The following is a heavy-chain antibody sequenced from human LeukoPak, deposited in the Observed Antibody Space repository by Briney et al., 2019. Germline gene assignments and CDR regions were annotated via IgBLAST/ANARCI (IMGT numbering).Heavy chain of an antibody. CDR1: GGSFSGYY. V-gene: IGHV4-34*01. CDR3: ARLRPLAGFDY. CDR2: INHSGST. D-gene: IGHD3-3*02. Sequence: SETLSLTCAVYGGSFSGYYWSWIRQPPGKGLEWIGEINHSGSTNYNPSLKSRVTISVDTSKNQFSLKLSSVTAADTAVYYCARLRPLAGFDYWGQGTLVTVSS. J-gene: IGHJ4*02.